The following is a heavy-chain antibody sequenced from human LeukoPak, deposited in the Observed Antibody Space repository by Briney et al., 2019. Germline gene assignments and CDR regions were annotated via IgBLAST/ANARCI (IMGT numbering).Heavy chain of an antibody. CDR3: ARGPTLGLDI. CDR2: INPDSGDT. Sequence: ASVKVSCRASGYTFTAYYIHWVRQAPGQGLEWMGWINPDSGDTTLLQRFQGRVTMTRDTSIITAYMELSSLTSDDTGTCYCARGPTLGLDIWGQGTMVTVSS. J-gene: IGHJ3*02. V-gene: IGHV1-2*02. CDR1: GYTFTAYY.